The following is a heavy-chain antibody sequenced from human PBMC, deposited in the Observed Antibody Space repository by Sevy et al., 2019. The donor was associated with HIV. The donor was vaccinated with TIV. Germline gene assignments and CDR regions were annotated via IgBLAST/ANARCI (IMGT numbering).Heavy chain of an antibody. D-gene: IGHD6-6*01. CDR2: IWYDGSNK. V-gene: IGHV3-33*01. J-gene: IGHJ6*02. CDR1: GFTFSSYG. CDR3: ARESGAPPRYYYYYGMDV. Sequence: GGSLRLSCAASGFTFSSYGMHWVRQAPGKGLEWVAVIWYDGSNKYYADSVKGRFTISRDNSKNTLYLQMNSLRAEDTAVYYCARESGAPPRYYYYYGMDVWGQGPTVTVSS.